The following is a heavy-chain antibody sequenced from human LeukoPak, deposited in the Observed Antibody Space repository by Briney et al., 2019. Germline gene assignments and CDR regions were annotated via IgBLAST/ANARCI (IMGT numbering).Heavy chain of an antibody. CDR1: GGSISSSSYY. CDR2: IYYSGST. D-gene: IGHD1-1*01. CDR3: ATFWYGWNDSDFDY. V-gene: IGHV4-39*07. J-gene: IGHJ4*02. Sequence: PSETLSLTCTVSGGSISSSSYYWGWIRQPPGKGLEWIGSIYYSGSTYYNPSLKSRVTISVDTSKNQFSLKLSSVTAADTAVYYCATFWYGWNDSDFDYWGQGTLVTVSS.